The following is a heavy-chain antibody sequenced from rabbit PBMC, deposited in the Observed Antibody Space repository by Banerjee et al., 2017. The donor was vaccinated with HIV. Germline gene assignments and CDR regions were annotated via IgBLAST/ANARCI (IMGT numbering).Heavy chain of an antibody. CDR2: IYTGDGNT. V-gene: IGHV1S40*01. CDR1: GFSFSSGYD. CDR3: ARTDDSSGWTRLDL. D-gene: IGHD4-1*01. J-gene: IGHJ3*01. Sequence: QSVEESGGDLVKPGETLTLTCKASGFSFSSGYDMCWVRQAPGKGLEWIACIYTGDGNTYYASWVNGRFTTSKTSSTTVTLQMTSLTAADTATYSCARTDDSSGWTRLDLWGQGTLVTVS.